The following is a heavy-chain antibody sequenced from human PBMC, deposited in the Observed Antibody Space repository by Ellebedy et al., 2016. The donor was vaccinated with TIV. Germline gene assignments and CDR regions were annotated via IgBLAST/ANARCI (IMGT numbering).Heavy chain of an antibody. CDR1: AGALSGFY. CDR2: IYYSGST. D-gene: IGHD3-10*01. V-gene: IGHV4-59*01. Sequence: MPSETLSLTCTASAGALSGFYWSWVRQPPGKGLEWVGYIYYSGSTNYNPSLKSRVTISIDTSKNQFSLRLTSVTAADTAVYYCARDDPSGWLDPWGQGTLVTVSS. CDR3: ARDDPSGWLDP. J-gene: IGHJ5*02.